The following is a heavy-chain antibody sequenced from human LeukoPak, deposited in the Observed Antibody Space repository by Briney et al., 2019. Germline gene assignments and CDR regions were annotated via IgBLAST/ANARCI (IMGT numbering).Heavy chain of an antibody. J-gene: IGHJ5*02. D-gene: IGHD2-15*01. Sequence: SETLSLTCTVSGGSISSYYWSWIRQPPGKGLEWIGYIYYSGSTNYNPSLKSRVTISVDTSKNQFSLKLCSVTAADTAVYYCARNIGYCSGGSCYSRWFDPWGQGTLVTVSS. CDR2: IYYSGST. V-gene: IGHV4-59*01. CDR3: ARNIGYCSGGSCYSRWFDP. CDR1: GGSISSYY.